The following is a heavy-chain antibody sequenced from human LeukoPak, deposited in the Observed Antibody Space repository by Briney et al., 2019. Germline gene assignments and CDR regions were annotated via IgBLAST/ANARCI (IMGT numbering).Heavy chain of an antibody. CDR3: ARGPVTASNWHAEYFQH. D-gene: IGHD2-21*02. V-gene: IGHV3-66*01. Sequence: GGSLRLSCAASGFTVSSNYMSWVRQAPGKGLEWVSVIYSGGSTYYADSVKGRFTISRDNSKNTLYLQMNSLRAEDTAVYYCARGPVTASNWHAEYFQHWGQGTLVTVSS. J-gene: IGHJ1*01. CDR2: IYSGGST. CDR1: GFTVSSNY.